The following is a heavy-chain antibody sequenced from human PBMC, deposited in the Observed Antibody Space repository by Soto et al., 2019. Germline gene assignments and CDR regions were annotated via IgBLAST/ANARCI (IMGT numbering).Heavy chain of an antibody. CDR3: VRYCSGGSCYEGRSSLFDY. J-gene: IGHJ4*02. Sequence: QVQLQESGPGLVKPSQTLSLTCTVSGGSISSSDYYWSWIRQPPGNGLEWIGYIYYSGSTYYNPSLKSRVTISVDTSKNQFSLKLSSVTAADTAVYYCVRYCSGGSCYEGRSSLFDYWGQGTLVTVSS. CDR2: IYYSGST. CDR1: GGSISSSDYY. D-gene: IGHD2-15*01. V-gene: IGHV4-30-4*01.